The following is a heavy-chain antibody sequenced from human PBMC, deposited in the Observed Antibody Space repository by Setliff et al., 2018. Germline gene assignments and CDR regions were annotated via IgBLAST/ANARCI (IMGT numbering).Heavy chain of an antibody. J-gene: IGHJ4*02. V-gene: IGHV3-74*01. CDR2: LNGDGSTS. CDR3: ARGYSAGYRIDY. Sequence: GGSLRLSCAASGFTFSSYWMHWVRRAPGKGLIGVSRLNGDGSTSTYADSVKGRFTVSRDNAKNTLYLQMNSLRAEDSAVYYCARGYSAGYRIDYWGQGTLVTVSS. CDR1: GFTFSSYW. D-gene: IGHD5-18*01.